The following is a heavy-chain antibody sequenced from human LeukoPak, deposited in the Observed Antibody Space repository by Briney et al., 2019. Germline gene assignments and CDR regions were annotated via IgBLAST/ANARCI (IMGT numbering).Heavy chain of an antibody. D-gene: IGHD3-22*01. CDR3: ARHYSYYDSSAYWT. V-gene: IGHV4-30-2*01. Sequence: PSETLSLTCTVSGGSISSGGYYWSWIRQPPGKGLEWIGYIYHSGSTYYNPSLKSRVTISVDRSKNQFSLRLSSVTAADTAVYSCARHYSYYDSSAYWTGGQGPLVTVSS. CDR2: IYHSGST. J-gene: IGHJ4*02. CDR1: GGSISSGGYY.